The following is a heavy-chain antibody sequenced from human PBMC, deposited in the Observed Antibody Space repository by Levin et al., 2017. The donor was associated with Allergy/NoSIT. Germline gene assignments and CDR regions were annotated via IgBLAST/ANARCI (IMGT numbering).Heavy chain of an antibody. Sequence: SETLSLTCAVYGGSFSGYYWSWIRQPPGKGLEWIGEINHSGSTNYNPSLKSRVTISVDTSKNQFSLKLSSVTAADTAVYYCARAGLGDIVATSIDYWGQGTLVTVSS. CDR2: INHSGST. V-gene: IGHV4-34*01. D-gene: IGHD5-12*01. CDR3: ARAGLGDIVATSIDY. J-gene: IGHJ4*02. CDR1: GGSFSGYY.